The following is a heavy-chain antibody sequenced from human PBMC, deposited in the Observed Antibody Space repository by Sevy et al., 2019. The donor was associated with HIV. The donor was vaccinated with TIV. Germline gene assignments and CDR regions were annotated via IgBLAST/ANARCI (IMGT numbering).Heavy chain of an antibody. V-gene: IGHV4-59*01. CDR2: IYYSGST. D-gene: IGHD1-26*01. CDR3: ARALKSGWELRWFDP. CDR1: GGSISSYY. J-gene: IGHJ5*02. Sequence: SETLSLTCTVSGGSISSYYWSWIRQPPGKGLEWIGYIYYSGSTNYNPSLKSRVTISVDTSKNQFSLKLSSVTAADTAVYYCARALKSGWELRWFDPWGQGTLVTVSS.